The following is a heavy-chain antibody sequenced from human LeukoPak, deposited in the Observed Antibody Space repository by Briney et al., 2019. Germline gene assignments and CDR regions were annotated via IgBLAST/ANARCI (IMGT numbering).Heavy chain of an antibody. J-gene: IGHJ6*03. CDR2: MYYSGST. Sequence: PSETLSLTCTVSGASISSSSYYWGWIRQPPGKGLEWIGSMYYSGSTYYNPSLKSRVTMSVDTSKNQVSLKLSSVTAADTAVYYCARHTAFGSWSSFYYYYMDVWGKGTTVTVSS. CDR3: ARHTAFGSWSSFYYYYMDV. V-gene: IGHV4-39*01. CDR1: GASISSSSYY. D-gene: IGHD5-18*01.